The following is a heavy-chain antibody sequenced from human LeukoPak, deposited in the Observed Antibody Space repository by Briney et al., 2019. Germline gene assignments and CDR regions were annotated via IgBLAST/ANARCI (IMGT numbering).Heavy chain of an antibody. Sequence: GESLKISCKGSGYSFATYWIALVRQMPGKGLEWMGIIYSDESNIRYSPSFQGQVTISADKSISTAYLQWSSLKASDTAIYYCARPPSRGYSSSFEYWGQGTLVTVSS. J-gene: IGHJ4*02. V-gene: IGHV5-51*01. CDR3: ARPPSRGYSSSFEY. CDR1: GYSFATYW. CDR2: IYSDESNI. D-gene: IGHD2-2*03.